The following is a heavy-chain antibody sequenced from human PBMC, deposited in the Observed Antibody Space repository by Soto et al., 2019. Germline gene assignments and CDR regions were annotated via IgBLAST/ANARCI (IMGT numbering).Heavy chain of an antibody. Sequence: EVQLEESGGDLVQPGGSLRLSCAASGFTFSTYWMHWVRQAPGKGLVWVSRINSDGSITTYADSVKGRFTISRDNSKNTLYLQMNSLRAGDTAVYDCARVATGSYSWRDSWGQGTLVTVSS. CDR2: INSDGSIT. CDR1: GFTFSTYW. CDR3: ARVATGSYSWRDS. V-gene: IGHV3-74*03. J-gene: IGHJ4*02. D-gene: IGHD1-26*01.